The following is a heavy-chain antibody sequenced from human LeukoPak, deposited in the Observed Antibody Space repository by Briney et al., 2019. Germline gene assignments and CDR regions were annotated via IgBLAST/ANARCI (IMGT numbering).Heavy chain of an antibody. CDR2: ISASGGST. D-gene: IGHD3-3*01. Sequence: PGGSLRLSCAASGFNFYNYAMSWVRQAPGKGLEWVSGISASGGSTYYADSVKGRFTISSDNSKNTLYLQMNSLRAEDTAVFHCAKSSLLEWLSRQSWFDSWGQGTLVTVSS. CDR3: AKSSLLEWLSRQSWFDS. CDR1: GFNFYNYA. V-gene: IGHV3-23*01. J-gene: IGHJ5*01.